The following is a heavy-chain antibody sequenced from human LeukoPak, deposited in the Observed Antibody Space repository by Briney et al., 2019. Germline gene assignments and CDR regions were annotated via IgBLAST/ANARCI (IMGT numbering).Heavy chain of an antibody. J-gene: IGHJ5*02. CDR1: GGSISSYY. CDR2: IYYTGST. V-gene: IGHV4-59*01. D-gene: IGHD2-15*01. CDR3: ARDFRSSWVVAAKPRWWFDP. Sequence: SGTLSLTCTVSGGSISSYYWSWIRQPPGKGLEWIGYIYYTGSTNYNPSLKSRVTISVDTSKNQFSLKLSSVTAADTAVYYCARDFRSSWVVAAKPRWWFDPWGQGTLVTVSS.